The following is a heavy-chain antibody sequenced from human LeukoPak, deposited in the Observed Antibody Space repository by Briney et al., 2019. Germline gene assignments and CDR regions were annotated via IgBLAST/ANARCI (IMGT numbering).Heavy chain of an antibody. CDR1: GFTFSDYY. D-gene: IGHD3-10*01. V-gene: IGHV3-11*05. CDR2: ISSSSSYT. Sequence: PGGSLRLSCAASGFTFSDYYMSWIRQAPGKGLEWVSYISSSSSYTNYADSVKGRSTISRDNAKNSLYLQMNSLRAEDTAVYYCARGRTMVRGVTPPSYFDYWGQGILVTVSS. J-gene: IGHJ4*02. CDR3: ARGRTMVRGVTPPSYFDY.